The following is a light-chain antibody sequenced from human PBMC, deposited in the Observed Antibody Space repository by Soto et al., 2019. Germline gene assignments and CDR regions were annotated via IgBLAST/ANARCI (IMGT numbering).Light chain of an antibody. V-gene: IGKV3-20*01. CDR3: QQYDTSPPVYT. CDR2: GAS. CDR1: QSVSSNY. Sequence: EIVLTQSPGTLSLSPGERATLSCRASQSVSSNYLAWYQQKPGQAPRLLMYGASSRATRIPDRFSGSGSGTDFTLTISRLEPEDFAVYYCQQYDTSPPVYTFGQGTKREIK. J-gene: IGKJ2*01.